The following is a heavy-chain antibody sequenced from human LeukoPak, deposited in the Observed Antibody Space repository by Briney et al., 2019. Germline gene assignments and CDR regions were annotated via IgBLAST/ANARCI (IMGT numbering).Heavy chain of an antibody. CDR2: ITQTGGTI. Sequence: PGGSLRLSCAASGFTFSSYRMSWVRQTPGKGLEWLSYITQTGGTIYYADSVKGRFTISRDNAKNSLYLQMNSLRAEDTAVYYCVRDLVGVRGYSYGYGVYWGQGTLVTVSS. CDR1: GFTFSSYR. D-gene: IGHD5-18*01. CDR3: VRDLVGVRGYSYGYGVY. J-gene: IGHJ4*02. V-gene: IGHV3-48*04.